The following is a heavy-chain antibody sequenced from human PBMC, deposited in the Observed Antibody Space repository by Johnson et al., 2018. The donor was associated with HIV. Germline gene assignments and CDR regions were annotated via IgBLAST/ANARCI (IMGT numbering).Heavy chain of an antibody. CDR2: INWNGAST. Sequence: VQLVESGGGLVQPGRSLRLSCAASGFTFDDYAMHWVRQAPGKGLEWVSGINWNGASTGYADSVKGRFTISRDNAKNSLYLQMNSLRAEDTALYYCARALVEYSSSGAFDIWGQGTMV. CDR3: ARALVEYSSSGAFDI. D-gene: IGHD6-6*01. J-gene: IGHJ3*02. CDR1: GFTFDDYA. V-gene: IGHV3-20*04.